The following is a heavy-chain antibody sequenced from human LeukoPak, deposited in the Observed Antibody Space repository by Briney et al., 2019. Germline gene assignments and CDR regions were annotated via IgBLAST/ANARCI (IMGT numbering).Heavy chain of an antibody. CDR1: GFTFSSYS. CDR3: ASFVADYGDYPYYYYMDV. Sequence: PGGSLRLSCAASGFTFSSYSMKWVSQAPAKGLEWVSSISSSSSYIYYADSVKGRFTISRDNAKDSLYLQMNSLRAEDTAVYYCASFVADYGDYPYYYYMDVWGKGTTVTVSS. CDR2: ISSSSSYI. D-gene: IGHD4-17*01. J-gene: IGHJ6*03. V-gene: IGHV3-21*01.